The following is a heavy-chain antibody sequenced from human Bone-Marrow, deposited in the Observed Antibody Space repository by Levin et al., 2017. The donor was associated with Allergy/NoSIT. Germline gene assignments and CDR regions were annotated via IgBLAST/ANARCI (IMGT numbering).Heavy chain of an antibody. V-gene: IGHV3-30*03. CDR1: GFAVSTYG. D-gene: IGHD3-10*01. Sequence: GESLKISCAASGFAVSTYGMHWVRQAPGKGLEWVAAISNGGTKESYADSVRGRFTISRDDSRNTLYLQMNSLRPEDTAVYYCAREGPGGAPHDSWGQGTLVTVSS. J-gene: IGHJ4*02. CDR2: ISNGGTKE. CDR3: AREGPGGAPHDS.